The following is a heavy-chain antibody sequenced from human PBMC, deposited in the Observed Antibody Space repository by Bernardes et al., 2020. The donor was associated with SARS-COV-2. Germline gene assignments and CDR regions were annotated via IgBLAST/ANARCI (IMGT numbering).Heavy chain of an antibody. CDR3: VTGDGEWFES. V-gene: IGHV3-33*03. CDR2: IWHDGSRE. D-gene: IGHD4-17*01. Sequence: SLRLSCVTSGFIFSDYTMHWVRRAPGKGLEWVAVIWHDGSREYYEDSVKGRFTISRDNSNNTLYPQMNSLRAEDTALYHCVTGDGEWFESWGQGTLVTVSS. CDR1: GFIFSDYT. J-gene: IGHJ5*01.